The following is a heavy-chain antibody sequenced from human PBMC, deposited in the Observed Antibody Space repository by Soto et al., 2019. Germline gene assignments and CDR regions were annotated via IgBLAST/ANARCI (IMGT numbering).Heavy chain of an antibody. Sequence: LRLSSAASGFTFDDYAMHWVRQAQGEGLEWVSGISWNSGSICYADSVKVRFTIYRDNAKNSLYLQMNSLRAEDTALYYCGKGYGSGRYYTGDYFDYWGQGTLVTVSS. CDR1: GFTFDDYA. V-gene: IGHV3-9*01. CDR3: GKGYGSGRYYTGDYFDY. J-gene: IGHJ4*02. CDR2: ISWNSGSI. D-gene: IGHD3-10*01.